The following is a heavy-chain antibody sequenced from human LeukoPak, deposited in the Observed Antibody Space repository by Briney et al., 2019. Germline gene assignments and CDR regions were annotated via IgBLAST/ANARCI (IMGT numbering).Heavy chain of an antibody. V-gene: IGHV4-39*07. CDR2: IYYSGST. J-gene: IGHJ4*02. CDR3: ASILLQTAMVTSSLDY. Sequence: SETLSLTCTVSGGSISSSSYYWGWIRQPPGKGLEWIGSIYYSGSTYYNPSLKSRVTISVDTSKNQFSLKLSSVTAADTAVYYCASILLQTAMVTSSLDYWGQGTLVAVSS. CDR1: GGSISSSSYY. D-gene: IGHD5-18*01.